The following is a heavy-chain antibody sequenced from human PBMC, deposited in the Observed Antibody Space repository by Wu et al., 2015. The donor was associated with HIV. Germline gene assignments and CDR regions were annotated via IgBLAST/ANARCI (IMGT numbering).Heavy chain of an antibody. CDR2: IIPIFGTA. CDR1: GGTFSSYA. Sequence: QVQLVQSGAEVKKPGSSVKVSCKASGGTFSSYAISWVRQAPGQGLEWMGGIIPIFGTANYAQKFQGRVTITADESTSTAYMELSSLRSEDTAVYYCARAYYDFWSGYYTAYYYMDVWGKGTTVTVSS. J-gene: IGHJ6*03. D-gene: IGHD3-3*01. V-gene: IGHV1-69*12. CDR3: ARAYYDFWSGYYTAYYYMDV.